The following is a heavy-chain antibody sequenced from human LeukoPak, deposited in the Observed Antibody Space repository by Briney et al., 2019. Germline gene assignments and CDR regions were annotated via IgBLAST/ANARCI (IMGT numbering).Heavy chain of an antibody. CDR3: ARGQGYYYDSSGYYY. Sequence: ASVTVSFKASGYTFTIYDINWVRQAPGQGGEGMGWINPNSGNTGYAQKFQGRVTMTRNTSISTAYMELSSLRSEDTAVYYCARGQGYYYDSSGYYYWGQGTLVTVSS. J-gene: IGHJ4*02. V-gene: IGHV1-8*01. D-gene: IGHD3-22*01. CDR1: GYTFTIYD. CDR2: INPNSGNT.